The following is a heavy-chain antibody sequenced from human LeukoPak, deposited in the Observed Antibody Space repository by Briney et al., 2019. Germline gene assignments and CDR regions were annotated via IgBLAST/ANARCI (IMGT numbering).Heavy chain of an antibody. Sequence: GESLKIYCQGSGYSFTNYWIGWVRQMPGKGLEWMGIIYPGHSDTRYSPSFQGQVTISVDKSISTAYLQWSSLKASDTAMYYCARLNLVVAIDYWGQGTLVTVSS. J-gene: IGHJ4*02. CDR3: ARLNLVVAIDY. CDR1: GYSFTNYW. V-gene: IGHV5-51*01. D-gene: IGHD3-22*01. CDR2: IYPGHSDT.